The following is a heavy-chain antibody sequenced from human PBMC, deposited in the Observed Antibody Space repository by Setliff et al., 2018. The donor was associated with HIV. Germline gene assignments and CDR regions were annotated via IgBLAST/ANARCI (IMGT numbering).Heavy chain of an antibody. Sequence: ASVKVSCKVSGGTFSTFAVTWVRQAPGQGLEWMGWINPNSGGTNYAQKFQGRVTMTRDMSISTAYMELSSLKSDDTAPYFRARLMAADYYDTSGYFHHWGQGTLVTVSS. CDR2: INPNSGGT. D-gene: IGHD3-22*01. J-gene: IGHJ1*01. CDR1: GGTFSTFA. V-gene: IGHV1-2*02. CDR3: ARLMAADYYDTSGYFHH.